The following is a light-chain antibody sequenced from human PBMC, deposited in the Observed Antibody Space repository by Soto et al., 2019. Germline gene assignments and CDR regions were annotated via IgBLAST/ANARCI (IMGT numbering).Light chain of an antibody. Sequence: EIVLTQSPGTLSLSPGERATLSCRASQSVCSTYLAWYQQKPGQAPRLLIYGASNRATGIPDRFSGSGSGTDFTLTISRLEPEDFAVYYCQQYGGSRWTFGQGTKVDIK. CDR3: QQYGGSRWT. V-gene: IGKV3-20*01. CDR1: QSVCSTY. CDR2: GAS. J-gene: IGKJ1*01.